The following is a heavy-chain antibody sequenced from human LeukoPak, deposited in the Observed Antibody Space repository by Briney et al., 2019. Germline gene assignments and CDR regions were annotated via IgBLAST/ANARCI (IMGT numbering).Heavy chain of an antibody. J-gene: IGHJ3*02. D-gene: IGHD2-2*01. CDR3: ARASFNRYALGAFDI. CDR2: ISSSSSTI. CDR1: VFTFSDYS. V-gene: IGHV3-48*04. Sequence: PGGSLRLSCAASVFTFSDYSMNWVRQAPGKGLEWVSYISSSSSTIYYADSVKGRFTISRDNAKNSLYLQMNSLRAEDTAVYYCARASFNRYALGAFDIWGQGTMVTVSS.